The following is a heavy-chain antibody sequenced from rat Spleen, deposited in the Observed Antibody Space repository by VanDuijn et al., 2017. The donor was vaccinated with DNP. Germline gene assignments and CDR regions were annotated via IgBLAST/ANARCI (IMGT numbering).Heavy chain of an antibody. CDR3: AREALITTLFDY. CDR1: EFTFSDYN. CDR2: ILHDGSRT. J-gene: IGHJ2*01. V-gene: IGHV5S10*01. D-gene: IGHD1-10*01. Sequence: EVQLVESGGGLVQPGRSLKLSCAASEFTFSDYNMAWIRQAPKKGLEWVATILHDGSRTYFRDSVKGRFTISRDNAEGTLYLQMDSLRSEDTATYFCAREALITTLFDYWGQGVMVTVSS.